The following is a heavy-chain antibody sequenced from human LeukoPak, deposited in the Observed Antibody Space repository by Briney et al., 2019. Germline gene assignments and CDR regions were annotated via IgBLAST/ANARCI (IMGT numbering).Heavy chain of an antibody. V-gene: IGHV4-30-2*01. CDR1: GGSISSGGYS. D-gene: IGHD5-24*01. J-gene: IGHJ4*02. CDR2: IYHSGST. Sequence: SETLSLTCAVSGGSISSGGYSWSWIRQPPGKGLEWIVYIYHSGSTYYNPSLKSRVTISVDRSKNQFSLKLSSVTAADTAVYYCARGRDGYNYFDYWGQGTLVTVSS. CDR3: ARGRDGYNYFDY.